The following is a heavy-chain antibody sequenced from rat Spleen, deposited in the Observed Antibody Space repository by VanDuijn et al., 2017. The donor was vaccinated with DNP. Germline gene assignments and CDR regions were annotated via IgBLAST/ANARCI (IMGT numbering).Heavy chain of an antibody. D-gene: IGHD3-2*01. CDR2: IHTGSGGT. J-gene: IGHJ1*01. CDR1: GYTFTSYY. V-gene: IGHV1-43*01. CDR3: ARWGTFYWYFDF. Sequence: QVQLQQSGAELAQPGSSVKISCKASGYTFTSYYIGWIKQTTGQGLDYVGYIHTGSGGTNYNEKFKGRATLTLDKSSSTAFMQLSSLTPDDSAVYYCARWGTFYWYFDFWGPGTMVTVSS.